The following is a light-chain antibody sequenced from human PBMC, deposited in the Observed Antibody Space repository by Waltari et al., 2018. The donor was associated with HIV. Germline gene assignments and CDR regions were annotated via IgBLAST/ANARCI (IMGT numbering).Light chain of an antibody. CDR1: TRDIHDYNF. V-gene: IGLV2-8*01. CDR2: EVT. Sequence: QSALTQPPSASGSPGQSVNMSCTGATRDIHDYNFISWYQQYSGKAPKLLIFEVTKRPSGVPDRFSGSRSGNTASLIVSGLQAEDEAVYFCSSFAGSNKLFGGGTKLTVL. CDR3: SSFAGSNKL. J-gene: IGLJ2*01.